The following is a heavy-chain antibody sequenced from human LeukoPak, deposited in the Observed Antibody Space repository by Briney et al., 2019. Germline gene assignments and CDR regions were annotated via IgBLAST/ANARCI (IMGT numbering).Heavy chain of an antibody. V-gene: IGHV3-74*01. CDR3: VREYHGGFDH. CDR2: MKSYGTT. CDR1: TLTFSDWW. D-gene: IGHD1-14*01. J-gene: IGHJ4*02. Sequence: GGSLTLSCAASTLTFSDWWMNCLRQAPGEGRVWVSRMKSYGTTIYADSVKGRFTISRDNAQNTLYLQMNSLRVEDTAIYYCVREYHGGFDHWGQGTLVTVSS.